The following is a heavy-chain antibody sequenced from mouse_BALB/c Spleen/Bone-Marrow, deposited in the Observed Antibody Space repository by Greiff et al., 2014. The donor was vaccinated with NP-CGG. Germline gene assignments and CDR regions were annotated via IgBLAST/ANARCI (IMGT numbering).Heavy chain of an antibody. Sequence: EVQLEESGGGLVKPGGSLKLSCAASGFTFSDFYMRWIRQTPEKRLEWVATISAGGGYTYYPDNVKGRFTITTDNAKNTLYLQMSSLKSEDTAMFYCVRSGEGYGARDYWGQGTSVTVSS. CDR3: VRSGEGYGARDY. CDR2: ISAGGGYT. CDR1: GFTFSDFY. D-gene: IGHD2-10*02. V-gene: IGHV5-4*02. J-gene: IGHJ4*01.